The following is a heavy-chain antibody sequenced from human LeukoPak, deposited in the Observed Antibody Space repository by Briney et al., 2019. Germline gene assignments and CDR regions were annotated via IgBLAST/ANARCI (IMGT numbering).Heavy chain of an antibody. D-gene: IGHD1-20*01. Sequence: PGGSLRLSCAASGFTLSTFDMNWVRQAPGKGLEWVANIKQDGSEKYYVDSVKGRFTISRDNAKNSLYLQMNSLRAEDTAVYYCARGITGMMLDYWGQGTLVTVSS. CDR3: ARGITGMMLDY. CDR2: IKQDGSEK. J-gene: IGHJ4*02. CDR1: GFTLSTFD. V-gene: IGHV3-7*01.